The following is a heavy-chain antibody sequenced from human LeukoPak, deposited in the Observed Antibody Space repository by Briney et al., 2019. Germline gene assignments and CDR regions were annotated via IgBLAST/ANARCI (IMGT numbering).Heavy chain of an antibody. J-gene: IGHJ5*02. CDR2: IYYSGST. CDR1: GGSISSSSYY. CDR3: ARGGYYYDSSGYYYGYWFDP. D-gene: IGHD3-22*01. V-gene: IGHV4-39*01. Sequence: PSETLSLTCTVSGGSISSSSYYWGWIRQPPGKGLEWIGSIYYSGSTYYNPSLKSRVTISVDTSKNQFSLKLSSVTAADTAVYYCARGGYYYDSSGYYYGYWFDPWGQGTLVTVSS.